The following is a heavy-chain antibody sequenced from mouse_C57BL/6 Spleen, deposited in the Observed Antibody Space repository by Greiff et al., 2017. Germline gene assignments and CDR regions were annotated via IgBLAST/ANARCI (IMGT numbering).Heavy chain of an antibody. CDR3: AGTLALRSFFDY. Sequence: VQLQQSGAELVKPGASVKLSCKASGYTFTSYWMHWVKQRPGQGLEWIGMIHPNSGSTNYNEKFKSKATLTVDKSSSTAYMQLSSLTSEDSAVYYCAGTLALRSFFDYWGQGTTLTVSS. J-gene: IGHJ2*01. V-gene: IGHV1-64*01. CDR2: IHPNSGST. CDR1: GYTFTSYW. D-gene: IGHD1-1*01.